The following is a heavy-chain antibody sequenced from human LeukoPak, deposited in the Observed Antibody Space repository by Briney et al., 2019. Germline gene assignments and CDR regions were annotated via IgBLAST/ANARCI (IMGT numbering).Heavy chain of an antibody. Sequence: GGSLRLSCAASGFTFSSYAMSWVRQAPGKGLEWVSVIYSGGRTYYVDSVKGRFTISRDISKNTLYLQMNSLRAEDTAVYYCARVLSGRGSLYSYYYYMDVWGEGTTVTISS. D-gene: IGHD3-10*01. CDR3: ARVLSGRGSLYSYYYYMDV. CDR2: IYSGGRT. J-gene: IGHJ6*03. CDR1: GFTFSSYA. V-gene: IGHV3-53*01.